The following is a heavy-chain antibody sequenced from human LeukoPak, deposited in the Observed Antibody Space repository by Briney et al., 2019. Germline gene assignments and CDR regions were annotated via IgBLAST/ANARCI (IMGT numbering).Heavy chain of an antibody. CDR3: AKDNSGYPFDY. J-gene: IGHJ4*02. Sequence: GGSLRLSCAASGFTFSSYGMHWVRQAPGKGLEWVAVISYDGSNKYYADSVKGRFAISRDNPKNTLYLQMNSLRAEDTAVYYCAKDNSGYPFDYWGQGTLVTVSS. V-gene: IGHV3-30*18. CDR1: GFTFSSYG. D-gene: IGHD3-22*01. CDR2: ISYDGSNK.